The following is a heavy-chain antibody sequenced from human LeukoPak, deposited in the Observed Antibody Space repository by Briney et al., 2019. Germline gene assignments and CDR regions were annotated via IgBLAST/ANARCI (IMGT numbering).Heavy chain of an antibody. V-gene: IGHV3-30*04. Sequence: GRSLRLSCAASGFTLSDYALHWVRQAPGKGLEWVAAISYDGTKKYYADSVKGRFTISRDDSKNTLYLQMDSLRTEDTAVYYCTRAPHGMDVWGQGTTLTVSS. CDR1: GFTLSDYA. CDR3: TRAPHGMDV. J-gene: IGHJ6*02. CDR2: ISYDGTKK.